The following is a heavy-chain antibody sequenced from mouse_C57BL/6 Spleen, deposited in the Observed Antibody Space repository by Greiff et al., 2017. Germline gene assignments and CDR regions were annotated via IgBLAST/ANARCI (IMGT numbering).Heavy chain of an antibody. CDR2: IYPGDGDT. J-gene: IGHJ1*03. CDR1: GYAFSSYW. CDR3: AREVYIATVVGRCFAV. Sequence: VQLQQSGAELVKPGASVKISCKASGYAFSSYWLHWVKQRPGKGLEWIGQIYPGDGDTNYNGKFKGKATLTADKSSSTAYMHLSSLTSEDSAVYFCAREVYIATVVGRCFAVWGTGTTVTVSS. D-gene: IGHD1-1*01. V-gene: IGHV1-80*01.